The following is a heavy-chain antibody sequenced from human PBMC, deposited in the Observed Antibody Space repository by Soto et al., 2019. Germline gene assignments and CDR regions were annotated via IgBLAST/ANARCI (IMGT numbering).Heavy chain of an antibody. CDR1: GGSISSGGYY. CDR3: ARFTGTTIYAFDI. V-gene: IGHV4-31*03. D-gene: IGHD1-1*01. J-gene: IGHJ3*02. Sequence: SETLSLTCTVSGGSISSGGYYWSWIRQHPGKGLEWIGYIYYSGSTYYNPSLKGRVTISVDTSKNQFSLKLSSVTAADTAVYYCARFTGTTIYAFDIWGQGTMVTVSS. CDR2: IYYSGST.